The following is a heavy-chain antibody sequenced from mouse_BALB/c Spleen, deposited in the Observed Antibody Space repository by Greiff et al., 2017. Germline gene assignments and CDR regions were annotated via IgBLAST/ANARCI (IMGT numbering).Heavy chain of an antibody. J-gene: IGHJ3*01. Sequence: VQLQQSGPELVKPGASVRISCKASGYTFTSYYIHWVKQRPGQGLEWIGWIYPGNVNTKYNEKFKGKATLTADKSSSTAYMQLSSLTSEDSAVYFCARSGLYYGSSLAYWGQGTLVTVSA. CDR3: ARSGLYYGSSLAY. V-gene: IGHV1S56*01. D-gene: IGHD1-1*01. CDR1: GYTFTSYY. CDR2: IYPGNVNT.